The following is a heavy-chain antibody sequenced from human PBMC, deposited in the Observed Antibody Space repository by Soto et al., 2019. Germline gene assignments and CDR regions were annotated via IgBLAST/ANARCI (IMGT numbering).Heavy chain of an antibody. CDR3: ARASGGLHLGEGYYYYYYMDV. D-gene: IGHD3-16*01. Sequence: QVQLQESGPGLVKPSETLSLTCTVSGGSISSYYWSWIRQPPGKGLEWIGYIYYSGSTNYNPSLKCRLTISVDTSKNQFSLKLSSVTAADTAVYYCARASGGLHLGEGYYYYYYMDVWGKGTTVTVSS. CDR1: GGSISSYY. CDR2: IYYSGST. J-gene: IGHJ6*03. V-gene: IGHV4-59*01.